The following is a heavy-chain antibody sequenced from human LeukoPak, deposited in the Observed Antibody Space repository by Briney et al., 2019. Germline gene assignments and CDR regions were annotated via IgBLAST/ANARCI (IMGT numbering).Heavy chain of an antibody. CDR2: ISGTGNTI. J-gene: IGHJ6*03. V-gene: IGHV3-48*01. CDR1: GFTFSSYS. CDR3: ARGHYYYYMDL. Sequence: PGGSLRLSCAASGFTFSSYSMNWVRQAPGKGLEWISYISGTGNTIYYADSVKGRFTISRDNAKNSLYLQMNSLTAEDTAVYYCARGHYYYYMDLWGKGTTVTVSS.